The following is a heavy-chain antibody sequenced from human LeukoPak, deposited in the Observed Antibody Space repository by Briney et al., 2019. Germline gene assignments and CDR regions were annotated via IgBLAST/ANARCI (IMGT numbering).Heavy chain of an antibody. V-gene: IGHV3-7*01. CDR2: IKQDGSEK. CDR3: ARAGGYGDYFDY. D-gene: IGHD4-17*01. Sequence: PGGSLRLSCAASGITFSSYGMSWVRQAPGKGLEWVANIKQDGSEKYYVDSVKGRFTISRDNAKNSLYLQMNSLRAEDTAVYYCARAGGYGDYFDYWGQGTLVTVSS. J-gene: IGHJ4*02. CDR1: GITFSSYG.